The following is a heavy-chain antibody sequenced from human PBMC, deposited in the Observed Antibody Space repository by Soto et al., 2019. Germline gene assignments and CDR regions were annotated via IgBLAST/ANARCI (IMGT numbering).Heavy chain of an antibody. Sequence: SETLSLTCTVSGGSISSSSYYWGWIRQPPGKGLEWIGSIYYSGSTYYNPSLKSRVTISVDTSKNQFSLKLSSVTAADTAVYYCARHSPPFMITFRGLFDYWGQGTLVTVSS. CDR3: ARHSPPFMITFRGLFDY. CDR1: GGSISSSSYY. J-gene: IGHJ4*02. CDR2: IYYSGST. D-gene: IGHD3-16*01. V-gene: IGHV4-39*01.